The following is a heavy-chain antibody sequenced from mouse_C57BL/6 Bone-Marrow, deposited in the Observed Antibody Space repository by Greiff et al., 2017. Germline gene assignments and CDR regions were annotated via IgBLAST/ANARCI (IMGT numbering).Heavy chain of an antibody. CDR3: ARSRLTGFSY. V-gene: IGHV1-64*01. CDR2: IHPNSGST. CDR1: GYTFTSYW. J-gene: IGHJ3*01. D-gene: IGHD4-1*01. Sequence: QVQLQQPGAELVKPGASVKLSCKASGYTFTSYWMNWVKQRPGQGLEWIGMIHPNSGSTNYNEKFKSKATLTVDKSSSTAYMQLSSLTSEDSAVYYCARSRLTGFSYWGQGTLVTVSA.